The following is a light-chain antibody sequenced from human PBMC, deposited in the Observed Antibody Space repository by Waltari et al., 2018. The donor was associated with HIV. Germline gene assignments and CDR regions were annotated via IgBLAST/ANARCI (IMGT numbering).Light chain of an antibody. CDR3: QSYDSSLSGWVV. V-gene: IGLV1-40*01. J-gene: IGLJ2*01. CDR2: GTN. CDR1: SSNIGAGYD. Sequence: QSVLTQPPSVSGAPGPRVTLSCTGSSSNIGAGYDVHWYKQLPGTAPTLLISGTNNRPSGVPDRFSGSKSGTSASLAITGLQAEDEAEYYCQSYDSSLSGWVVFGGGTKVTVL.